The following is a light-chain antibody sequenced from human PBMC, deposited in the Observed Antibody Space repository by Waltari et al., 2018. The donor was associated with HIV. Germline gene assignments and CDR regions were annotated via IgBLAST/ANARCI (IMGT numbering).Light chain of an antibody. V-gene: IGLV3-19*01. CDR2: GRN. CDR1: SLRSYY. Sequence: SSELTQDPSVSVALGQTVRITWKGASLRSYYASWDKQKSGQAPVVVVFGRNYRPSGSPARFAGSSSGNTATLTITGAQADDEADYYCHSRDSSGSHVVFGGGTKVTVL. J-gene: IGLJ2*01. CDR3: HSRDSSGSHVV.